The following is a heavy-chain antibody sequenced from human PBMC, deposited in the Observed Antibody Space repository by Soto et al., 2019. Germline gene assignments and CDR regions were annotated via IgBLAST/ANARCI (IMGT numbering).Heavy chain of an antibody. D-gene: IGHD6-25*01. CDR2: VNPNTGLT. V-gene: IGHV1-2*02. CDR3: TTLRLDP. J-gene: IGHJ5*02. CDR1: GYTFTAFY. Sequence: QVQLVQSGAEVKNPGASVKVSCQASGYTFTAFYMNWVRQAPGQGLEWMGWVNPNTGLTKYAQKFRDRVTMTRDTSINTAYMELSGLTSDDPAVYYCTTLRLDPWGQGTLVTVSS.